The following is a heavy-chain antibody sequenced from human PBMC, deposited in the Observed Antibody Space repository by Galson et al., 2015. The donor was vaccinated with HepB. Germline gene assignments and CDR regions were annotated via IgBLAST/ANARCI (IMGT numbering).Heavy chain of an antibody. Sequence: SLRLSCAASGFTFRSYGMHWVRQAPGKGLEWVAFISYDGKNKNYADSVKGRFTISRDNSKNTLYLQMNSLRAEDTAIYYCAKRAASGMDYWGQGTLVTVSS. CDR1: GFTFRSYG. J-gene: IGHJ4*02. CDR2: ISYDGKNK. D-gene: IGHD6-13*01. CDR3: AKRAASGMDY. V-gene: IGHV3-30*18.